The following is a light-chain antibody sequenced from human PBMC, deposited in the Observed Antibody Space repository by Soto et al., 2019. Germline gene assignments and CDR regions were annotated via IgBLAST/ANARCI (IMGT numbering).Light chain of an antibody. CDR1: QSVSSSY. CDR2: GAS. Sequence: EIVLTQSPGTLSLSPGERATLSCRASQSVSSSYLAWYQQRPGQAPRLLIFGASYRATSIQDRFSDSGSGTDFTITISRLEPEDFAVYYCQHYSSSPPEFTFGPGTKVDSK. J-gene: IGKJ3*01. V-gene: IGKV3-20*01. CDR3: QHYSSSPPEFT.